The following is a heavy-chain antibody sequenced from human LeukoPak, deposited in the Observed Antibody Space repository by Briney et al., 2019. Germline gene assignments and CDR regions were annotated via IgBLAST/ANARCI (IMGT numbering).Heavy chain of an antibody. J-gene: IGHJ4*02. CDR2: IWNDGSNK. V-gene: IGHV3-30*02. Sequence: TGGSLRLSCAASGFTFRSHAMHWVRQAPGKGLEWVAIIWNDGSNKYYADSVKGRFTISRDNSKNTMYLQMNSLRAEDTAVYYCARDYHFDYWGQGTLVTVSS. CDR3: ARDYHFDY. CDR1: GFTFRSHA.